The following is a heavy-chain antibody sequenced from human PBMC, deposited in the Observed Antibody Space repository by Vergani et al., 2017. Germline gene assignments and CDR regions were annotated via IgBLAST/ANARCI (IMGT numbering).Heavy chain of an antibody. J-gene: IGHJ4*02. CDR1: GYTFSNYY. CDR3: ARGDYGILTGYRY. Sequence: QVQVVQSGAEVKKSGASGKVSCKTSGYTFSNYYMHWVRQAPGQGLEWMGIINPSGGHTNYAQKFQGRVTMTRDTSTSTVYMELSSLRSEDTAIYYCARGDYGILTGYRYWVQGTLVTDSA. V-gene: IGHV1-46*03. D-gene: IGHD3-9*01. CDR2: INPSGGHT.